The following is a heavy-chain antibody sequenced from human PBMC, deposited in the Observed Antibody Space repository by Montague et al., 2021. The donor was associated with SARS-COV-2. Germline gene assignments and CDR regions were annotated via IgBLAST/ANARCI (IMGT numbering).Heavy chain of an antibody. J-gene: IGHJ4*02. CDR2: IYYGGST. D-gene: IGHD3-16*01. CDR1: GDSITSSF. Sequence: SETLSLTCTVSGDSITSSFWTWVRQPPGKGLEWIGYIYYGGSTNHTPSLKSRVTISVDASKNQFSLKLSSVTAADTAVYYCAREAFGGVIDHWGQGTLVTVSS. V-gene: IGHV4-59*01. CDR3: AREAFGGVIDH.